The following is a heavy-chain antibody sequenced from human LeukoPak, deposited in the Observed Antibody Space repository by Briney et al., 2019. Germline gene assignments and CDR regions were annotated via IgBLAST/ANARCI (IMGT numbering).Heavy chain of an antibody. D-gene: IGHD2/OR15-2a*01. CDR2: ISYDGSNK. Sequence: AGGSLRLSCEASGFTFTSYDIHWVRQAPGKRLEWVAVISYDGSNKFYADSVKGRFTISRDNSKNTLYLQMISLRAEDTAVYYCVRGYCSRTTCGPFDYWGQGTLVTVSS. CDR3: VRGYCSRTTCGPFDY. CDR1: GFTFTSYD. V-gene: IGHV3-30-3*01. J-gene: IGHJ4*02.